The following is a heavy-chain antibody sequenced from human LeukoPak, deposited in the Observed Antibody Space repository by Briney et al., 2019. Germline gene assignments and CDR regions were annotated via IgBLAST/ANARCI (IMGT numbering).Heavy chain of an antibody. CDR2: ISADGRTT. J-gene: IGHJ4*02. CDR3: ARLVWGSYADY. V-gene: IGHV3-74*01. D-gene: IGHD1-26*01. Sequence: PGGSLRLSCVVSGSTISGNWMHWVRQAPGKGPVWVSRISADGRTTNYADSVKGRFTISRDNAKNALYLQMNTLSAEDTAVYYCARLVWGSYADYWGQGTLVTVSS. CDR1: GSTISGNW.